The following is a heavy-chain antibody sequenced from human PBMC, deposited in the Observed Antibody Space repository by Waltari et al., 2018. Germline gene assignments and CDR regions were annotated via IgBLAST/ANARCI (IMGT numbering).Heavy chain of an antibody. D-gene: IGHD2-15*01. CDR1: GFTVRDNF. Sequence: EVMLVEAGGDVVQRGGSIRLSCEVSGFTVRDNFLAWVRQAPGKGLEWVSVIYRDGYTYYQDSAKGRFTISRDGFKNTLYLQMDSLRPEDTALYYCARGGGYRVFDSWGQGTLVTVSA. CDR2: IYRDGYT. V-gene: IGHV3-66*01. CDR3: ARGGGYRVFDS. J-gene: IGHJ4*02.